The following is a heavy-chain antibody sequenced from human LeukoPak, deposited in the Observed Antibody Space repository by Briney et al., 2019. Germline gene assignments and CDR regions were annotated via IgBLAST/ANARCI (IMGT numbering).Heavy chain of an antibody. D-gene: IGHD2-8*01. J-gene: IGHJ3*02. V-gene: IGHV4-59*01. CDR1: GGSISSNY. Sequence: SETLSLTCTVSGGSISSNYWSWIRQPPGKELEWIGYISYGGSTNYNPSLKSRVTISVDTSKNQFSLKLSSVTAAGTAVYYCARTYDCSNGVCYLGVFDIWGQGTMVTVSS. CDR3: ARTYDCSNGVCYLGVFDI. CDR2: ISYGGST.